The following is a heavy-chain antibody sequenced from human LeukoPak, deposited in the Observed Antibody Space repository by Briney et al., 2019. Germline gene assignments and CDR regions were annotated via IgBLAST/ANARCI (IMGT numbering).Heavy chain of an antibody. CDR3: ARDRDYDFWSGYSQGDAFDI. CDR2: INPSGGST. Sequence: ASVKASCKASGYTFTSYYMHWVRQAPGQGLEWMGIINPSGGSTSYAQKFQGRVTMTRDTSTSTVYMELSSLRSEDTAVYYCARDRDYDFWSGYSQGDAFDIWGQGTMVTVSS. D-gene: IGHD3-3*01. V-gene: IGHV1-46*01. J-gene: IGHJ3*02. CDR1: GYTFTSYY.